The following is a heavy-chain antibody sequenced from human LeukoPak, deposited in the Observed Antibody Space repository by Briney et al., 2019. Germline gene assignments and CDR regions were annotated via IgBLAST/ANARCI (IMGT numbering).Heavy chain of an antibody. CDR3: AASTYGSGSYVGFDS. V-gene: IGHV5-51*01. Sequence: GESLKISCKGSGYSFTNYWIGCVRQMPGKGLEWMGIIYPGDSDTRYSPSFQGQVTISADKSVSTTYLQWSSLKASDTAMYYCAASTYGSGSYVGFDSWGQGTLVSVSS. CDR1: GYSFTNYW. D-gene: IGHD3-10*01. CDR2: IYPGDSDT. J-gene: IGHJ4*02.